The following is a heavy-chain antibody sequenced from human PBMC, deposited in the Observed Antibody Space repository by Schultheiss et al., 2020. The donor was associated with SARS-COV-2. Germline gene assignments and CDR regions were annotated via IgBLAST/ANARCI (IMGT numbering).Heavy chain of an antibody. CDR2: TYYRSKWYT. V-gene: IGHV6-1*01. CDR1: GDSVGNIIGA. CDR3: ARGVREFDY. J-gene: IGHJ4*02. Sequence: SQTLSLTCAISGDSVGNIIGAWNWIRQSPSRGLEWLGRTYYRSKWYTEYAVSVKGRITINPDTSKNHFSVQLNSVTPEDTAVYYCARGVREFDYWGQGTLVTVSS.